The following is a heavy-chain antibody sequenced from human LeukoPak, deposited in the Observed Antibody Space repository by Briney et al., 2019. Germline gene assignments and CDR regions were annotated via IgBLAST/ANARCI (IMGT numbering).Heavy chain of an antibody. J-gene: IGHJ4*02. CDR2: IYTSGST. CDR1: GGSISSGSHY. D-gene: IGHD1-26*01. CDR3: ARVSGGRSQGRFDY. Sequence: SETLSLTCTVSGGSISSGSHYWSWIRQPAGKGLEWIGRIYTSGSTNYNPSLKSRVTISVDTSKNQFSLKLSSVTAADTAVYYCARVSGGRSQGRFDYWGQGTLVTVSS. V-gene: IGHV4-61*02.